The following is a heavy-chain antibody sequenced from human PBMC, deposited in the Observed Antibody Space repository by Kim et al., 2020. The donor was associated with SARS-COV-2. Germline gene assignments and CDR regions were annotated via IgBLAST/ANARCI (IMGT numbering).Heavy chain of an antibody. J-gene: IGHJ6*01. CDR2: MSGSGDRT. CDR1: GFTFSGYA. V-gene: IGHV3-23*01. Sequence: GGSLRLSCAASGFTFSGYALSWVRQAPGKGLEWVSGMSGSGDRTYFADSVKGRFTISRDNSKNTLYLQMNSLRAEDTAVYYCAKDRVEDYYDSSGYYACPYYYGMDVWGQGATVTVSS. D-gene: IGHD3-22*01. CDR3: AKDRVEDYYDSSGYYACPYYYGMDV.